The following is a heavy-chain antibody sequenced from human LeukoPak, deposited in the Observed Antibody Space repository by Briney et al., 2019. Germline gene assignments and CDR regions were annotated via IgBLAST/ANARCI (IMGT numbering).Heavy chain of an antibody. D-gene: IGHD6-19*01. J-gene: IGHJ4*02. CDR1: GGSISSSSYY. Sequence: SETLSLTCTVSGGSISSSSYYWGWIRQPPGKGLEWIGSIYYSGSTYYNPSLKSRVTISVDTSKSQFSLKLSSVTAADTAVYYCARGSSGWSYYFDYWGQGTLVTVSS. V-gene: IGHV4-39*01. CDR3: ARGSSGWSYYFDY. CDR2: IYYSGST.